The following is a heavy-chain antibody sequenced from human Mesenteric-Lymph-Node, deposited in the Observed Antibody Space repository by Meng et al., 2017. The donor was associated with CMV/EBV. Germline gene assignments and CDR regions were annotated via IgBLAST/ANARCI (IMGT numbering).Heavy chain of an antibody. CDR3: TTGLYCSSTSCYHY. Sequence: SWIRQPPGKGLEWVGRIKSKTDGGTTDYAAPVKGRFTISRDDSKNTLYLQMNSLKTEDTAVYYCTTGLYCSSTSCYHYWGQGTLVTVSS. J-gene: IGHJ4*02. CDR2: IKSKTDGGTT. D-gene: IGHD2-2*01. V-gene: IGHV3-15*01.